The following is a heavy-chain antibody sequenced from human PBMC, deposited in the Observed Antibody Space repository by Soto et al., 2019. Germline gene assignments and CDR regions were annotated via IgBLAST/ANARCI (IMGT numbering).Heavy chain of an antibody. CDR1: GFAFNTYS. Sequence: QVQLEESGGGVVQPGRSLRLSCEACGFAFNTYSMHWFRQPPGKGLEWLAAIWYDGTQKYYADSVKGRFIISRDNSKKTLYLEMNSLRAEDTAVYYCARAGGTTVTGLWHFDSWGQGTLVTVSS. J-gene: IGHJ4*02. D-gene: IGHD4-17*01. CDR2: IWYDGTQK. CDR3: ARAGGTTVTGLWHFDS. V-gene: IGHV3-33*01.